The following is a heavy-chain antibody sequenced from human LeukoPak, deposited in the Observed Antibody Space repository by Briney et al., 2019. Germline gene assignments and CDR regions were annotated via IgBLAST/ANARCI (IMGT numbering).Heavy chain of an antibody. J-gene: IGHJ4*02. D-gene: IGHD7-27*01. CDR3: AREDWGPDY. Sequence: GGSLRLSCAASGFRFSNYWLLWVRQALGKGLERVANIRQDGSKTNYVDSVKGRFTISRDNAKNSLYLQMNSLRAEDTAVYYCAREDWGPDYWGQGTLVTVSS. CDR2: IRQDGSKT. V-gene: IGHV3-7*01. CDR1: GFRFSNYW.